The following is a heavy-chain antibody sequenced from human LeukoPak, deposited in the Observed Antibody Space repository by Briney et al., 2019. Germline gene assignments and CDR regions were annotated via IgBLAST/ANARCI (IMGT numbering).Heavy chain of an antibody. CDR2: ISGSGGST. D-gene: IGHD3-22*01. CDR3: AKGRYYYDSSGSWFDP. CDR1: GFTFSSYA. J-gene: IGHJ5*02. Sequence: PGGSLRLSCAASGFTFSSYAMSWVRQAPGKGLEWVSAISGSGGSTYYADSVKGRFTISRDNSKNTLYLQMNSLRAEDTAVYYCAKGRYYYDSSGSWFDPWGQGTLVTVSS. V-gene: IGHV3-23*01.